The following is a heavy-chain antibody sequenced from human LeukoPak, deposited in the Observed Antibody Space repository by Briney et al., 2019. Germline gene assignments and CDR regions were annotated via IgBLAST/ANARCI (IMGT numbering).Heavy chain of an antibody. CDR3: TARRLPTIDY. V-gene: IGHV3-15*01. CDR2: IRSESDGGTA. D-gene: IGHD4-11*01. CDR1: GFTFSNPW. J-gene: IGHJ4*02. Sequence: GGSLRLSFAASGFTFSNPWMSWVRQAPGKGLEWVGLIRSESDGGTADYAAPVKGRFTISRDDSKNTLYLQMNSLKTEDTAVYFCTARRLPTIDYWGRGTLVTVSS.